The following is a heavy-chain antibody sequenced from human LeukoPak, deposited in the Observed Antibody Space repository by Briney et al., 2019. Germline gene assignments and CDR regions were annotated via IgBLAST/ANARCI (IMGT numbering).Heavy chain of an antibody. CDR3: ASRGSSSWQTGVGY. Sequence: GESLKISCQASGYGFTTYWIAWVRQLPGRGLEWMGRVYPGDSDITYSPAFQGQVTVSADRSTNTAYLQLNSLKASDTAMYYCASRGSSSWQTGVGYWGQGTLVTVSS. CDR2: VYPGDSDI. J-gene: IGHJ4*02. V-gene: IGHV5-51*01. D-gene: IGHD6-13*01. CDR1: GYGFTTYW.